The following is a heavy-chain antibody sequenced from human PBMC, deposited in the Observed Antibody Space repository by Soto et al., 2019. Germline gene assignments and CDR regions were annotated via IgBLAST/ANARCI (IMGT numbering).Heavy chain of an antibody. V-gene: IGHV4-59*01. CDR1: GGSLSRYF. Sequence: QVQLQESGPGLVKPSENLSLTCTVSGGSLSRYFWSWIRQPPGKGPEWIGYIYYSGSTNYNPSLKGRVTISVDTSKNQFSLNLRSATAADTAVYYCAREAVKDDFWSGYYSPYYYYYLDVWGKGTTVTVSS. D-gene: IGHD3-3*01. CDR3: AREAVKDDFWSGYYSPYYYYYLDV. J-gene: IGHJ6*03. CDR2: IYYSGST.